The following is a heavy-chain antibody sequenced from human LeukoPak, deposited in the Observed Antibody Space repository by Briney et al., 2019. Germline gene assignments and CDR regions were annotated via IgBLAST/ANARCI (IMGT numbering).Heavy chain of an antibody. D-gene: IGHD1-26*01. J-gene: IGHJ3*02. V-gene: IGHV3-74*01. CDR3: AREYSGSYYLSFDI. CDR1: GFTFGSYW. Sequence: GGSLRLSCAASGFTFGSYWMHWVRQAPGKGLVWVSRINTDGSTTSYADSVKGRSTISRDNEKNTLYLQMNSLSAEDTAVYYCAREYSGSYYLSFDIWGQGTMVTVSS. CDR2: INTDGSTT.